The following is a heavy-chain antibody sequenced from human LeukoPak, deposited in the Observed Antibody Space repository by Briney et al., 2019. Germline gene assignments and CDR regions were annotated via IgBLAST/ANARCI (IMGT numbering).Heavy chain of an antibody. CDR3: ATDLGFLSTYNWFDP. V-gene: IGHV1-24*01. CDR1: GYTLTELS. Sequence: ASVKVSCKVSGYTLTELSMHWVRQAPGKGLEWMGSFDPKDGETIYAQKFQGRVTMTEDTSTDTAYMELSSLRSEDTAVYYCATDLGFLSTYNWFDPWGQGTLVTVSS. D-gene: IGHD2/OR15-2a*01. CDR2: FDPKDGET. J-gene: IGHJ5*02.